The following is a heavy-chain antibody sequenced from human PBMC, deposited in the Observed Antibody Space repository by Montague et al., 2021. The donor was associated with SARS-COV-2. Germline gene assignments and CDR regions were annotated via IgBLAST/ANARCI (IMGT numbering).Heavy chain of an antibody. J-gene: IGHJ4*02. CDR2: IYYSGTT. V-gene: IGHV4-39*01. D-gene: IGHD2/OR15-2a*01. CDR3: ARAQMAVTEYYPDY. CDR1: GGSISSSSHY. Sequence: SETLSLTCSVSGGSISSSSHYWAWIRQPPGRRLEWIGTIYYSGTTLYHPSLKSRITMFVDTSDNQFSLQLNSVSATDAAIYYCARAQMAVTEYYPDYWGQGILVTVSS.